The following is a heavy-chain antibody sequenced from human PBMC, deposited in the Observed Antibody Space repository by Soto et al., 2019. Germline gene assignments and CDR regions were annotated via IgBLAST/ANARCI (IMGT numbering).Heavy chain of an antibody. CDR3: ARTSSVYSSGCADY. CDR2: INPSSGTA. D-gene: IGHD5-18*01. J-gene: IGHJ4*02. V-gene: IGHV1-46*01. Sequence: QVQLVQSGAEVKEPGASVKVSCQASGYTFTRYFMHWVRLAPGQGLEWMGIINPSSGTANYARKFQGRVTMPRDTSTTTVYMELSSLRSEDTAVYYCARTSSVYSSGCADYWGQGTLVTVSS. CDR1: GYTFTRYF.